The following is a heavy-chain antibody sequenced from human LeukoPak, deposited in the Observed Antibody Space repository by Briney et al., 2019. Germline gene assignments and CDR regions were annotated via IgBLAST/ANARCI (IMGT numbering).Heavy chain of an antibody. Sequence: PGGSLRLSCAASGFTFSSYGMHWVRQAPGKGLEWVAVIWYDGSNKYYADSVKGRFTISRDNSKNTLYLQMNSLRAEDTAVYYCAKDSSSWCAFDYWGQGTLVTVSS. D-gene: IGHD6-13*01. CDR1: GFTFSSYG. V-gene: IGHV3-33*06. CDR3: AKDSSSWCAFDY. CDR2: IWYDGSNK. J-gene: IGHJ4*02.